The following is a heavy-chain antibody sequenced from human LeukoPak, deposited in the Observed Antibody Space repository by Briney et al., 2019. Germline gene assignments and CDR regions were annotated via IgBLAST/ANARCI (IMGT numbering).Heavy chain of an antibody. CDR3: ARDWVYGGTVGVYYYGMDV. CDR2: ISSSSSTI. V-gene: IGHV3-48*01. Sequence: GGSLRLSCAASGFTFSSYSMNWVRQAPGKGLEWVSYISSSSSTIYYADSVKGRFTISRDNAKTSLYLQMNSLRAEDTAVYYCARDWVYGGTVGVYYYGMDVWGQGTTVTVSS. D-gene: IGHD4-17*01. J-gene: IGHJ6*02. CDR1: GFTFSSYS.